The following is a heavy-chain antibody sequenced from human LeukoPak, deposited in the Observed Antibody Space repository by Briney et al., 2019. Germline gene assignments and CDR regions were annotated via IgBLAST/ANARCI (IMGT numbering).Heavy chain of an antibody. J-gene: IGHJ4*02. CDR2: ISYDGSNK. CDR3: ASLGPYSSGWYYFDY. D-gene: IGHD6-19*01. CDR1: GFTFSSYG. Sequence: TGGSLRLSCAASGFTFSSYGMHWDRQAPGKGLEWVAVISYDGSNKYYADSVKGRFTISRDNSKNTLYLQMNSLRAEDTAVYYCASLGPYSSGWYYFDYWGQGTLVTVSS. V-gene: IGHV3-30*03.